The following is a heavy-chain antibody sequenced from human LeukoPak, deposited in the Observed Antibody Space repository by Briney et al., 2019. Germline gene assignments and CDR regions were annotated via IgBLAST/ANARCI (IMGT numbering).Heavy chain of an antibody. D-gene: IGHD4-23*01. CDR2: INPNSGGT. V-gene: IGHV1-2*02. J-gene: IGHJ4*02. CDR3: ARGDDYGGNGIFDY. CDR1: GYTFTGYY. Sequence: ASVKVSCKASGYTFTGYYMHWVRQAPGQGLEWMGWINPNSGGTNYAQEFQGRVTMTRDTSISTAYMELSRLRSDDTAVYYCARGDDYGGNGIFDYWGQGTLVTVSS.